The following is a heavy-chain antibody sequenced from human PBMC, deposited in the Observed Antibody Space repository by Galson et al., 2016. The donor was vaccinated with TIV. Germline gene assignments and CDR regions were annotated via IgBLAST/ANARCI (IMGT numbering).Heavy chain of an antibody. Sequence: SVKVSCKVSGDSLNELVMHWVRQAPGKGLEWMGGFDPEVFKTVYAQKFQGRLTMTADTDRDTAYMELGSLRIEDTAVYYCATVAWFPGLSLDNWGQGTPVTVSS. CDR2: FDPEVFKT. J-gene: IGHJ4*02. V-gene: IGHV1-24*01. D-gene: IGHD2/OR15-2a*01. CDR1: GDSLNELV. CDR3: ATVAWFPGLSLDN.